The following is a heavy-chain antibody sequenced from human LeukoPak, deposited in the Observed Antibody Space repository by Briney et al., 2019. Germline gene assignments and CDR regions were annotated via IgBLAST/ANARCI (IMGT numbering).Heavy chain of an antibody. CDR2: IDYTGTT. J-gene: IGHJ4*02. CDR3: ARRRGYFDY. V-gene: IGHV4-39*01. Sequence: PSETLSLTCAVSGGSISSSNWWSWVRPPPGKGLEWIGSIDYTGTTYYSPSLKSRVTISVDTSKNQFSLNLTSVTASDTAIFYCARRRGYFDYWGQGTLVTVSS. CDR1: GGSISSSNW.